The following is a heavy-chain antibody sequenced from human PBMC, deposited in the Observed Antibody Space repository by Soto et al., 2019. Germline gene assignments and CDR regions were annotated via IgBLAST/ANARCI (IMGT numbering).Heavy chain of an antibody. CDR2: FSGSGGNI. CDR3: AKDPPWTVGPLAMDV. Sequence: PGGSLRLSCAASGFIFTSYSMVWVRQAPGKGLEWVSTFSGSGGNIYYGESVKGRSTISRDDPKNTLYLDMNSLRVEDTAVYYCAKDPPWTVGPLAMDVWGQGTTVTVSS. CDR1: GFIFTSYS. V-gene: IGHV3-23*01. J-gene: IGHJ6*02. D-gene: IGHD2-2*01.